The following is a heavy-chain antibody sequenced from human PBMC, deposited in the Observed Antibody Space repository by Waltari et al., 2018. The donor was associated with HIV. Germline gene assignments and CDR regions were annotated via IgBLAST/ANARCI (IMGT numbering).Heavy chain of an antibody. V-gene: IGHV4-59*01. CDR2: VSSTGNA. CDR1: GGSISDSF. CDR3: ARVKAYYYDNSGFYFFDY. Sequence: QVQLQESGPGLVKPSEPLSLTCSVSGGSISDSFWRWIRLPPGKGLEWVGHVSSTGNAKYNPSLQSRVAISVDTSKSQFSLRLTSVTAADTAVYFCARVKAYYYDNSGFYFFDYWGQGTLVTVSS. J-gene: IGHJ4*02. D-gene: IGHD3-22*01.